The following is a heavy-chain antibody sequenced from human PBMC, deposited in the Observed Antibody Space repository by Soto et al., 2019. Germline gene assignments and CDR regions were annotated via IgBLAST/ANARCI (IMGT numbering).Heavy chain of an antibody. CDR3: AKESGPNMVRGAHDY. Sequence: EVQLVESGGGLVQPGRSLRLSCAASGFTFDDYAMHWVRQAPGKGLEWVSGISWNSGSIGYADSVKGRFTIARDNAKNSLYLQMNSLRAEDTALYYCAKESGPNMVRGAHDYWGQGTLVTVSS. CDR2: ISWNSGSI. CDR1: GFTFDDYA. V-gene: IGHV3-9*01. D-gene: IGHD3-10*01. J-gene: IGHJ4*02.